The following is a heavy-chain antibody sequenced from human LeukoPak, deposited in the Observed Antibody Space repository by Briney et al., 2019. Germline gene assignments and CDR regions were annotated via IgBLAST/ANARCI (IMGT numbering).Heavy chain of an antibody. CDR2: IYSGGST. CDR3: ARYHYDSSGYPYYFDY. D-gene: IGHD3-22*01. V-gene: IGHV3-53*01. J-gene: IGHJ4*02. Sequence: PGGSLRLSCAASGFIVSDNYMSWVRHAPGKGLEWVSVIYSGGSTYYADSVKGRFTISRDNSKNTLYLQMNSLRAEDTAVYYCARYHYDSSGYPYYFDYWGQGTLVTVSS. CDR1: GFIVSDNY.